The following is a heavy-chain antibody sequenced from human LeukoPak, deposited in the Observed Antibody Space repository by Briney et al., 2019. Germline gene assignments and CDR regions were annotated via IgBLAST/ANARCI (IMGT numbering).Heavy chain of an antibody. CDR2: ISGYDGNT. J-gene: IGHJ6*03. D-gene: IGHD3-10*01. V-gene: IGHV1-18*01. Sequence: GASVKVSCKASGYTFTSYGISWVRQAPGKGLEWMGWISGYDGNTKYAQELQGRVTMTTDTSTSTVYMELRSLRSDDTAVYYCAREKTQITYYYGSGSGKYYYYYIDVWGKGTTVTISS. CDR3: AREKTQITYYYGSGSGKYYYYYIDV. CDR1: GYTFTSYG.